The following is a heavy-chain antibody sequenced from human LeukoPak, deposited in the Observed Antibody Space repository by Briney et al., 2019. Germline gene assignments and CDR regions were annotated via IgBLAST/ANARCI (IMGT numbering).Heavy chain of an antibody. J-gene: IGHJ5*02. Sequence: SETLSLTCAVYGGSFSGYYSSWIRQPPGKGLEWIGEINHSGSTNYNPSLKSRVTISVDTSKNQFSLNLSSVTAADTAVYYCARGYSSGFNWFDPWGQGTLVTVSS. D-gene: IGHD6-19*01. CDR2: INHSGST. CDR3: ARGYSSGFNWFDP. V-gene: IGHV4-34*01. CDR1: GGSFSGYY.